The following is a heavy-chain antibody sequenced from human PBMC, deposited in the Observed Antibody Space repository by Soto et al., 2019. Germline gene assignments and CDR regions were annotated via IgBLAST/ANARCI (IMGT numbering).Heavy chain of an antibody. CDR3: ATTVTTDEFDF. D-gene: IGHD4-17*01. V-gene: IGHV1-8*01. J-gene: IGHJ4*02. Sequence: QVQLVQSGTEMKKPGASVKVSCKASGYSFMSFDINWVRQATGQGLEWMGWMNPNSGNTGYTRQFQGRVTMTRNTSISTAYMELIGLRSEDTAVYYCATTVTTDEFDFWGQGTLVTVSS. CDR1: GYSFMSFD. CDR2: MNPNSGNT.